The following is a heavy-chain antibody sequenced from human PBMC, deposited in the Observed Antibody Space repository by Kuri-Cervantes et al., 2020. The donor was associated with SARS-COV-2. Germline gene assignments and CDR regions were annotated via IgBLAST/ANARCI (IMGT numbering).Heavy chain of an antibody. CDR2: INWNGGST. V-gene: IGHV3-20*04. D-gene: IGHD2-2*01. J-gene: IGHJ6*03. CDR1: GFTFDDYG. CDR3: AREGCSSTSCRENYYYMDV. Sequence: GGSLRLSCAASGFTFDDYGMSWVRQAPGKGLEWVSSINWNGGSTGYADSVKGRFTISRDNAKNSLYLQMNSLRAEDTALYYCAREGCSSTSCRENYYYMDVWGKGTTVTVSS.